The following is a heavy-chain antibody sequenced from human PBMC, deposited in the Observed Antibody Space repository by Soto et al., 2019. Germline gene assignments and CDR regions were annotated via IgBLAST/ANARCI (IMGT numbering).Heavy chain of an antibody. D-gene: IGHD3-16*01. V-gene: IGHV1-2*02. Sequence: ASVKVSCKASGYTFINYYMHWVRQAPGQGFEWMGRISPKSGGTNYAQKFQGRVSMTWDTSISTAYMELSRLRADDTAVYYCGLYVQDAFDIWGQGTMVTVS. CDR3: GLYVQDAFDI. J-gene: IGHJ3*02. CDR2: ISPKSGGT. CDR1: GYTFINYY.